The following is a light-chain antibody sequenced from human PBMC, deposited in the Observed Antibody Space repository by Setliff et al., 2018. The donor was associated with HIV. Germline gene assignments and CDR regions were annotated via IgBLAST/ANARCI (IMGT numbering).Light chain of an antibody. J-gene: IGLJ2*01. CDR1: NSNIGAGSD. V-gene: IGLV1-40*01. CDR3: QSYDSSLSGVV. CDR2: DNN. Sequence: QSALTQPPSVSGAPGQRVTISCTGSNSNIGAGSDVHWYQHLPGTAPKLLIFDNNNRPSGVPDRFSGSKSDTSASLAITGLQAEDEADYYCQSYDSSLSGVVFGGGTKVTVL.